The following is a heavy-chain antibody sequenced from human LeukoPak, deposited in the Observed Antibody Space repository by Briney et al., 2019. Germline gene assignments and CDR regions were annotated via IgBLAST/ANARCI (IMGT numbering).Heavy chain of an antibody. Sequence: QTSETLSLTCTVSGGSISSYYWNWIRQPPGKGLEWVSIIYSGGSTFYADSVKGRFTISRDHSKNVMYLQMNSLRAEDTAVYYCAKGAHFDYWGQGILVTVSA. CDR1: GGSISSYY. J-gene: IGHJ4*02. V-gene: IGHV3-66*01. CDR2: IYSGGST. CDR3: AKGAHFDY.